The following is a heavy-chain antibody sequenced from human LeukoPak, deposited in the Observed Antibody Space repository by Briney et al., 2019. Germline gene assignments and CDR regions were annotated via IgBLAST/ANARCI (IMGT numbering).Heavy chain of an antibody. CDR2: ISYDGIIK. V-gene: IGHV3-30-3*01. J-gene: IGHJ6*02. CDR1: GFTFNSYA. Sequence: GGSLRLSCAASGFTFNSYAIHWVRQAPGKGLEWVAFISYDGIIKYYADSVKGRFTISRDNSKNTLYLQMNSLRAEDTAVYYCARDPTRITMIVVVNYYYYGMDVWGQGTTVTVSS. D-gene: IGHD3-22*01. CDR3: ARDPTRITMIVVVNYYYYGMDV.